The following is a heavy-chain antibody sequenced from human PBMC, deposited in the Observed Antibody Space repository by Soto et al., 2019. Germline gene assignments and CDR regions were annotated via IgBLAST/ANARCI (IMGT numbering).Heavy chain of an antibody. CDR3: ARVQQQLVRYYYGMDV. V-gene: IGHV3-74*01. CDR1: GCTFISYW. CDR2: INSDGSST. J-gene: IGHJ6*02. D-gene: IGHD6-13*01. Sequence: GVPLQVSCAASGCTFISYWMHWVRQAPGKGLVWVSRINSDGSSTSYADSVKGRFTISRDNAKNSLYLQMNSLRAEDTAVYYCARVQQQLVRYYYGMDVWGQGTTVTVSS.